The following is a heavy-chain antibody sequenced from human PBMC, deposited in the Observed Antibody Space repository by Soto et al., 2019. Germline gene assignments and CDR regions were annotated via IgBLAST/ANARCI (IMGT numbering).Heavy chain of an antibody. D-gene: IGHD2-2*01. J-gene: IGHJ6*03. CDR3: SGRTRYGSSTSCYGGYMDV. Sequence: QVQLVQSGAEVKKPGASVKVSCKASGYTFTSYDINWVRQAAGQVLEWMGWMNPNRGNTGYAQKCKGRVTMTRNTTKGTDYMDASSLRSEDTAVYYCSGRTRYGSSTSCYGGYMDVWGKGTTVTVSS. CDR1: GYTFTSYD. V-gene: IGHV1-8*01. CDR2: MNPNRGNT.